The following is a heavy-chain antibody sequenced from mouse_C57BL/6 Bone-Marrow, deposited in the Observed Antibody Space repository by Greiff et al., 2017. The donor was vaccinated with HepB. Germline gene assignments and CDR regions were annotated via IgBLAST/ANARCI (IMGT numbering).Heavy chain of an antibody. CDR3: ARKEYYYGSSYEGYAMDY. J-gene: IGHJ4*01. Sequence: VQLQESGPELVKPGASVKISCKASGYAFSSSWMNWVKQRPGKGLEWIGRIYPGDGDTNYNGKFKGKATLTADKSSSTAYMQLSSLTSEDSAVYFCARKEYYYGSSYEGYAMDYWGQGTSVTVSS. CDR2: IYPGDGDT. V-gene: IGHV1-82*01. CDR1: GYAFSSSW. D-gene: IGHD1-1*01.